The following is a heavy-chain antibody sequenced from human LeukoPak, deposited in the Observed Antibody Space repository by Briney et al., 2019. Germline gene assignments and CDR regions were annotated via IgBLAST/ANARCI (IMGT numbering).Heavy chain of an antibody. V-gene: IGHV1-18*04. D-gene: IGHD2-21*01. CDR3: ARQSVVLSRSPDDAFDI. CDR2: ISGYNGNT. Sequence: APVKVSCKASGYTFSNYGITWVRQVPGQGLECMGWISGYNGNTNYERKFHGRVTMTIDKSTTTAYMELSSLASDDTGVYYRARQSVVLSRSPDDAFDIWGQGTRVIVSS. J-gene: IGHJ3*02. CDR1: GYTFSNYG.